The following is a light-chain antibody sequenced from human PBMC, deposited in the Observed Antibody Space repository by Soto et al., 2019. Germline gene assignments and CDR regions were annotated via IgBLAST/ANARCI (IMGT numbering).Light chain of an antibody. V-gene: IGKV3-11*01. CDR3: QQRNNWPPIT. CDR2: DAS. J-gene: IGKJ5*01. Sequence: EIVLTHSPATLSLSPCERATLSSSASQSVRRYLAWYQQKPGQAPRLLIYDASTRATGIPARFSGSGSETDFTLTITSLEPEDFAVYYCQQRNNWPPITFGQGTRLEIK. CDR1: QSVRRY.